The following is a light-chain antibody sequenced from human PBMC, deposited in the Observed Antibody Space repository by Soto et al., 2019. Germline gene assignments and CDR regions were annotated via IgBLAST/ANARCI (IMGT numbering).Light chain of an antibody. CDR1: PSVSSTF. CDR2: GAS. CDR3: QQYDSSRT. Sequence: EIVLTQSPGTLSLTPGEIDTLSCRVTPSVSSTFLAWYQQKPGQAHKGLIYGASTSATGSPDRVSGSGSWTDFTLTISRLEPEDFAMYYCQQYDSSRTFGQGTKVEMK. V-gene: IGKV3-20*01. J-gene: IGKJ1*01.